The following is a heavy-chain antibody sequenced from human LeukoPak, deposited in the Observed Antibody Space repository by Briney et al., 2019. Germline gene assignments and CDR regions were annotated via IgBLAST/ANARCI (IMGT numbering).Heavy chain of an antibody. CDR1: GGSISSGDYY. CDR3: ATTIGMYSKLDY. D-gene: IGHD4-11*01. V-gene: IGHV4-30-4*01. Sequence: PSETLSLTCTVSGGSISSGDYYWSWIRQPPGKGLEWIEYIYYSGSTYYNPSLKSRVTISVDTSKNQFSLKLSSVTAADSAVYYCATTIGMYSKLDYWGQGTLVTVSS. CDR2: IYYSGST. J-gene: IGHJ4*02.